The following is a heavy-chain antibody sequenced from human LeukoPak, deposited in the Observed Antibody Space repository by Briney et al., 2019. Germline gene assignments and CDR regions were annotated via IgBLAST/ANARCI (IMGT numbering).Heavy chain of an antibody. CDR3: ASQGYCSGGSCYDY. CDR1: EGTFSSCA. CDR2: IIPIFGTA. J-gene: IGHJ4*02. V-gene: IGHV1-69*05. Sequence: SVKVSCKASEGTFSSCAISWVRQAPGQGLEWMGGIIPIFGTANYAQKFQGRVTITTDESTSTAYMELSSLRSEDTAVYYCASQGYCSGGSCYDYWGQGTLVTVSS. D-gene: IGHD2-15*01.